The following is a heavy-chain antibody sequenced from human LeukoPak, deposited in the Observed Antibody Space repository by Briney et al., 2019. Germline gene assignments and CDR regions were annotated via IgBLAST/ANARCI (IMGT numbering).Heavy chain of an antibody. J-gene: IGHJ4*02. CDR3: ARSLGCSSSSCYMDY. V-gene: IGHV3-7*01. CDR1: GFTFTTYW. CDR2: IRQDESEK. D-gene: IGHD2-2*02. Sequence: GGSLRLSCAASGFTFTTYWMSWVRQAPWKGREWVANIRQDESEKYYVDSVKGRFTISRDNTKKSLYLQMNSLRAEDTAVYYCARSLGCSSSSCYMDYWGQGTLVTVSS.